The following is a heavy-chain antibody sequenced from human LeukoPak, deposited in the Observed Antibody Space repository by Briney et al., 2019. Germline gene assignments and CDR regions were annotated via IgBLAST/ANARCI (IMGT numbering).Heavy chain of an antibody. CDR1: GGSISSYY. J-gene: IGHJ4*02. Sequence: PSETLSLTCTVSGGSISSYYWSWIRQPPGKGLEWIGYIYYSGSTNYNPSLKSRVTISVDTSKNQFSLKLSSVTAADTAVYYCARSYDSSGSGFDYWGQGTLVTVSS. D-gene: IGHD3-22*01. V-gene: IGHV4-59*12. CDR3: ARSYDSSGSGFDY. CDR2: IYYSGST.